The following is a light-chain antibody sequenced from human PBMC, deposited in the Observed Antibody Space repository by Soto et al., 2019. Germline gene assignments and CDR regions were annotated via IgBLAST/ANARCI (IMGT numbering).Light chain of an antibody. CDR2: DVS. V-gene: IGLV2-14*01. Sequence: QSVLTQPASVSGSPGQSITISCTGTSSDVGGYSYVSWYQQHPGKAPKLMIYDVSNRPSGVSDRFSGSKSGNTASLTISGLQAEDEADYYCSSCTSSSTLLFGGGTKLTVL. CDR1: SSDVGGYSY. J-gene: IGLJ2*01. CDR3: SSCTSSSTLL.